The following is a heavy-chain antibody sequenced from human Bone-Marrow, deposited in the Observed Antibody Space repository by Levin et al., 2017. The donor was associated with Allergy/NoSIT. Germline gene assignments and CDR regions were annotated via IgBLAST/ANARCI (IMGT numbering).Heavy chain of an antibody. CDR2: IRNRANAYAT. J-gene: IGHJ4*02. V-gene: IGHV3-72*01. D-gene: IGHD3-10*01. CDR3: ARARAGTGRSFEF. Sequence: LSLTCVASGFTFSDHHMDWVRQAPGKGLEWIGRIRNRANAYATRYAASVKDRFALSRDDSKNSLYLQMNSLKTEDTAVYYCARARAGTGRSFEFWGQGTLVTVSS. CDR1: GFTFSDHH.